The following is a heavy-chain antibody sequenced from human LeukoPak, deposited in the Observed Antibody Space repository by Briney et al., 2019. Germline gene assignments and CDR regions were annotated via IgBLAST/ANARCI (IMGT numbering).Heavy chain of an antibody. J-gene: IGHJ6*03. CDR2: INSDGSST. Sequence: GGSLRLSCAASGFTFSSYWMHWVRQAPGKGLVWVSRINSDGSSTSYADSVKDRFTISRDNAKNTLYLQMNSLRAEDTAVYYCEGILTGPDYYYMDVWGKGTTVTVSS. CDR1: GFTFSSYW. D-gene: IGHD3-9*01. CDR3: EGILTGPDYYYMDV. V-gene: IGHV3-74*01.